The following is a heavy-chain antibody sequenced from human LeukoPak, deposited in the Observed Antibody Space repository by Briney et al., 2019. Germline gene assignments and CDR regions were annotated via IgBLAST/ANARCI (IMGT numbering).Heavy chain of an antibody. CDR3: AKRYRQGGAPSIDY. CDR1: GFTFSSYA. CDR2: ISGSGGST. Sequence: GRSLRLSCAASGFTFSSYAMSWVRQAPGKGLEWVSAISGSGGSTYYADSVKGRFTISRDNSKNTLYLQMNSLRAEDTAVYYCAKRYRQGGAPSIDYWGQGTLVTVSS. V-gene: IGHV3-23*01. D-gene: IGHD1-26*01. J-gene: IGHJ4*02.